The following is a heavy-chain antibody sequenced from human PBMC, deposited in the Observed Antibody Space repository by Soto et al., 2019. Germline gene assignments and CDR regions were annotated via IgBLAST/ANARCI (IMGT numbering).Heavy chain of an antibody. CDR1: GFIVSSNY. Sequence: SLRLSCAPSGFIVSSNYISWVRQAPGKGLEWVSVIYSGGSTYYADSVKGRFTISRDNSKNTLYLQMNSLRAEDTAVYYCATIRFLNGMDVWGQGTTVTVSS. CDR3: ATIRFLNGMDV. J-gene: IGHJ6*02. V-gene: IGHV3-53*01. CDR2: IYSGGST. D-gene: IGHD3-3*01.